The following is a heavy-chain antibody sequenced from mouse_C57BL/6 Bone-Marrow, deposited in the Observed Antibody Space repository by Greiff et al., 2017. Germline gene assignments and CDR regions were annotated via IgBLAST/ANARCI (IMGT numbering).Heavy chain of an antibody. D-gene: IGHD3-3*01. V-gene: IGHV3-6*01. Sequence: EVKLVESGPGLVKPSQSLSLTCSVTGYSITSGYYWNWIRQFPGNKLEWMGYISYDGSNNYNPSLKNRISITRDTSKNQFFLKLNSVTTEDTATYYCARRAGTFYPMDYWGQEPSAPVSS. CDR1: GYSITSGYY. J-gene: IGHJ4*01. CDR2: ISYDGSN. CDR3: ARRAGTFYPMDY.